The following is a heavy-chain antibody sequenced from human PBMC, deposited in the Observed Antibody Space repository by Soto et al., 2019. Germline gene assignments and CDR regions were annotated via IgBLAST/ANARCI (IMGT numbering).Heavy chain of an antibody. J-gene: IGHJ5*02. CDR3: AKDCPYGSSRYAWFDP. D-gene: IGHD6-13*01. CDR2: ISGSGGST. Sequence: GGSLRLSCAASGFTFSSYAMSWVRQAPGKGLEWVSAISGSGGSTYYADSVKGRFTISRDNSKNTLDLQMNSLRAEDTAVYYCAKDCPYGSSRYAWFDPWGQGALVTVSS. CDR1: GFTFSSYA. V-gene: IGHV3-23*01.